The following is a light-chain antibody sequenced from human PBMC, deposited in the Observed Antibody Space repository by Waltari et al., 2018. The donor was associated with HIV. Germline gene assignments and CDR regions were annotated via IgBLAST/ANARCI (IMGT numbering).Light chain of an antibody. CDR1: SSNVENTP. J-gene: IGLJ1*01. V-gene: IGLV1-47*01. CDR3: VAWDDSLSGYV. CDR2: RDY. Sequence: QSVLSQPPSASGTLGQSVTISCPGSSSNVENTPGYWFQQVSGTAPKLLIYRDYQRRSGIPDRFSGSKSGASASLTISGLRSEDEADYYCVAWDDSLSGYVFGTGTKVSVL.